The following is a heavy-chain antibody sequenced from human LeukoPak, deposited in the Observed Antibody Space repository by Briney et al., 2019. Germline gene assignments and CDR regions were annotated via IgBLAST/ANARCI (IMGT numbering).Heavy chain of an antibody. D-gene: IGHD1-26*01. Sequence: ASVKVFCKASGYTFTGYYMHWVRQAPGQGLEWMGWINPNSGGTNYAQKFQGRVTMTRDTSISTAYMELSRLRSDDTAVYYCARDLGAVGATTSFATVLNWFDPWGQGTLVTVSS. CDR3: ARDLGAVGATTSFATVLNWFDP. CDR2: INPNSGGT. V-gene: IGHV1-2*02. CDR1: GYTFTGYY. J-gene: IGHJ5*02.